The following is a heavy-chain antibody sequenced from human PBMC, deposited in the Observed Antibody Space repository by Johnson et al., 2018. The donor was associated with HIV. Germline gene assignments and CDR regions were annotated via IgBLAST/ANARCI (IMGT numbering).Heavy chain of an antibody. J-gene: IGHJ3*02. Sequence: VQLVESGGGVVQPGRSLRLSCAASGFTFSSYAMHWVRQAPGTGLEWVAIISYDGSNKYYADSVKGRFTISRDNSKNTLYLQMNSLRPEDTAVYYCARDRAIVVAYDAFDIWGQGTMVTVSS. CDR3: ARDRAIVVAYDAFDI. CDR2: ISYDGSNK. V-gene: IGHV3-30*04. D-gene: IGHD3-22*01. CDR1: GFTFSSYA.